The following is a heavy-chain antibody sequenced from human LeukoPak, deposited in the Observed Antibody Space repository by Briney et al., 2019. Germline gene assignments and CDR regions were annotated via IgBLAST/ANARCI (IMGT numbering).Heavy chain of an antibody. V-gene: IGHV4-34*01. D-gene: IGHD6-19*01. CDR1: GGSFSGYY. J-gene: IGHJ4*02. CDR3: ARVAVAGPGTFDY. CDR2: INHSGST. Sequence: SETLSLTCAVYGGSFSGYYWSWIRQPPGKGLEWIGEINHSGSTNYNPSLKSRVTISVDTSKNQFSLKLSSVTAADTAVYYCARVAVAGPGTFDYWGQGTLVTVSS.